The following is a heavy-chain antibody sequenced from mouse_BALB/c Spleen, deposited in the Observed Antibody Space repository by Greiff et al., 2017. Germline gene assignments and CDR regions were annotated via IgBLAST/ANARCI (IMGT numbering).Heavy chain of an antibody. CDR2: IYPSDSYT. CDR3: TRQNYGAWFAY. V-gene: IGHV1-69*02. CDR1: GYTFTSYW. D-gene: IGHD2-4*01. J-gene: IGHJ3*01. Sequence: QVQLQQPGAELVRPGASVKLSCKASGYTFTSYWINWVKQRPGQGLEWIGNIYPSDSYTNYNQKFKDKATLTVDKSSSTAYMQLSSPTSEDSAVYYCTRQNYGAWFAYWGQGTLVTVSA.